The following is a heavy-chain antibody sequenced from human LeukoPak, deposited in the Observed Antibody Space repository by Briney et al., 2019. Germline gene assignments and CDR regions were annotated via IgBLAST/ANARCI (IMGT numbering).Heavy chain of an antibody. CDR3: AKGGIEGYCSTTTCANMDV. Sequence: GGSLRLSCAASGFTFSSYAMSWVRQAPGKGLEWVSAICGSGGATYDTDSVEGRFTISRDNSKNTLYLQMNSLRAEDTAVYYCAKGGIEGYCSTTTCANMDVWGKGTTVTVSS. CDR1: GFTFSSYA. V-gene: IGHV3-23*01. J-gene: IGHJ6*03. D-gene: IGHD2-2*01. CDR2: ICGSGGAT.